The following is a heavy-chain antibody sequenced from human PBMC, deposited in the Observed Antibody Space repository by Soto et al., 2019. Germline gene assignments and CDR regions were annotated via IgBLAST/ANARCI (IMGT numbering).Heavy chain of an antibody. D-gene: IGHD3-10*01. V-gene: IGHV4-59*01. CDR2: IYYSGST. Sequence: SETRSLTCTVSGGSISSYYWSWIRQPPGKGLEWIGYIYYSGSTNYNPSLKSRVTISVDTSKNQFSLKLSSVTAADTAVYYCARDNYGSGSYYYYYYMDVWGKGTTVTVSS. CDR3: ARDNYGSGSYYYYYYMDV. J-gene: IGHJ6*03. CDR1: GGSISSYY.